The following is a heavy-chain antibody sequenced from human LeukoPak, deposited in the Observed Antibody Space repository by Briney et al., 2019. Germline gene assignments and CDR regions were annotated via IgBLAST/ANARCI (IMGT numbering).Heavy chain of an antibody. CDR3: VRRGDASSGWGDHDF. D-gene: IGHD6-19*01. CDR2: IGGSGNKT. Sequence: PGGSLRLSCAASGFTFNRNAITWIRQTPGKGLEWLSKIGGSGNKTFYADSVKGRFTISRDNSKNMVHLQMNSLTGEDTALYYCVRRGDASSGWGDHDFWGQGALVTVSS. CDR1: GFTFNRNA. V-gene: IGHV3-23*01. J-gene: IGHJ4*02.